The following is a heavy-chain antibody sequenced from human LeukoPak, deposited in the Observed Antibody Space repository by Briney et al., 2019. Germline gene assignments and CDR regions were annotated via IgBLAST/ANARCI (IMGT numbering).Heavy chain of an antibody. CDR1: SGSFSGYY. Sequence: SETLSLTCDVNSGSFSGYYWSWIRQPPGKGLEWIGEINNSGSTNYNPSLKSRVTISVDTSKNQFSLKLSSVTAADTAVYYCARGGRVGATTPFDYWGQGTLVTVSS. D-gene: IGHD1-26*01. J-gene: IGHJ4*02. CDR2: INNSGST. V-gene: IGHV4-34*01. CDR3: ARGGRVGATTPFDY.